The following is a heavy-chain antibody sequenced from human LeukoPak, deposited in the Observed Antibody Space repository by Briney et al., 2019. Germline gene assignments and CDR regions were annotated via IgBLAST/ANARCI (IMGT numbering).Heavy chain of an antibody. D-gene: IGHD3/OR15-3a*01. CDR3: ARSYWTGYHHLDF. J-gene: IGHJ4*02. CDR2: IYHSGST. V-gene: IGHV4-4*02. CDR1: GGSISNTYW. Sequence: PSETLSLTCVVSGGSISNTYWWTWVRQPPGKGLEWIGEIYHSGSTNYNPSLKSRLTISVDKSKNQFSLKLLSVTAADTAVYFCARSYWTGYHHLDFWGQGTLVTVSS.